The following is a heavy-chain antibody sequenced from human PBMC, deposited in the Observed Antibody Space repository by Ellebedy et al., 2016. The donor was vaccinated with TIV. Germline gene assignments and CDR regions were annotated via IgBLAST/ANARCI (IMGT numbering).Heavy chain of an antibody. CDR2: ISSRGNT. D-gene: IGHD2-15*01. CDR3: ARVVPATGDAFDI. Sequence: MPGGSVRLSCSLSGGSVSSGNHYWSWIRQAPGNGLEWIGYISSRGNTDYNPSLKSRVTISVDTSKSQFSLKVNSVTAADTAVYFCARVVPATGDAFDIWGQGTMVTVS. J-gene: IGHJ3*02. CDR1: GGSVSSGNHY. V-gene: IGHV4-61*01.